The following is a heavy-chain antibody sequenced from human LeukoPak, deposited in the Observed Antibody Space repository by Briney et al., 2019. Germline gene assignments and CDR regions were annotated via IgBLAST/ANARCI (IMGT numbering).Heavy chain of an antibody. Sequence: RKTDGGTTDYAAPVKGRFTISRDDSKNTLYLQMNSLKTEDTAVYYCTTVRGGYSSSWPDEHYYFDYWGQGTLVTVSS. V-gene: IGHV3-15*01. CDR3: TTVRGGYSSSWPDEHYYFDY. CDR2: RKTDGGTT. D-gene: IGHD6-13*01. J-gene: IGHJ4*02.